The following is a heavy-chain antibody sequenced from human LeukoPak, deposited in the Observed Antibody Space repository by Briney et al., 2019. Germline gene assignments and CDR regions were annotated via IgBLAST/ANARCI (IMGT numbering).Heavy chain of an antibody. Sequence: ETLSLTCAVYGGSFSGYYWSWVRQAPGKGLEWVSAISGSGGSTYYADSVKGRFTISRDNSKNTLYLQMNSLRAEDTAVYYCAKDHSGSYHSFDYWGQGTLVTVSS. D-gene: IGHD1-26*01. J-gene: IGHJ4*02. CDR2: ISGSGGST. V-gene: IGHV3-23*01. CDR3: AKDHSGSYHSFDY. CDR1: GGSFSGYY.